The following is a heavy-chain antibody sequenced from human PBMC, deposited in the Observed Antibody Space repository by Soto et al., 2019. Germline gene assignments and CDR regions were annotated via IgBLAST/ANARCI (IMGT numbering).Heavy chain of an antibody. Sequence: GGSLRLACAASGFTFSDYYMRWIRQAPGKGLEWVSYISSSGDIIHYADSMKGRFTISRDNAKNSLYLQMNNLRAEDTAVYYCARDLGYYDSSGYLDYWGQGTQVTVSS. J-gene: IGHJ4*02. V-gene: IGHV3-11*01. CDR1: GFTFSDYY. D-gene: IGHD3-22*01. CDR3: ARDLGYYDSSGYLDY. CDR2: ISSSGDII.